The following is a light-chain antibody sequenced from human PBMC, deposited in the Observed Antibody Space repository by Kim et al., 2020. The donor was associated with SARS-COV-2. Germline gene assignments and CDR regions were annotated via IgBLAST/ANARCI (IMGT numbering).Light chain of an antibody. CDR1: NIGGKS. CDR3: QVWDTGTDDVV. J-gene: IGLJ2*01. Sequence: SYELTQPPSVSVAPGQTARITCGGNNIGGKSVHWYQQKPGQAPVLVIYYDSDRPSGIPERFSGSNAANTATLTISRVEAGDEADYYCQVWDTGTDDVVFGTGTKLTVL. CDR2: YDS. V-gene: IGLV3-21*04.